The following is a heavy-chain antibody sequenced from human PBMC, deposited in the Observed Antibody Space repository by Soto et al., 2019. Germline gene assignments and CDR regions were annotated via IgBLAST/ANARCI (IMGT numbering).Heavy chain of an antibody. V-gene: IGHV1-18*01. CDR2: ISPSNGQT. D-gene: IGHD3-3*01. CDR3: ARVIMIFGVANLGSYFDY. J-gene: IGHJ4*02. Sequence: AASVNVSCKASGYTFSNFGLSWVRQAPGQGLEWMGWISPSNGQTIYAQNFHGRVTMTTDTSTATAHMELRSLISDDTAVYYCARVIMIFGVANLGSYFDYWGQGTRVTVSS. CDR1: GYTFSNFG.